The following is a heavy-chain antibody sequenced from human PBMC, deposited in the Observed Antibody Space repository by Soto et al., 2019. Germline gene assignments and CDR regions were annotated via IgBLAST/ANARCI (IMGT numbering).Heavy chain of an antibody. CDR2: ISASKGNT. V-gene: IGHV1-18*03. CDR3: ASRSGQLPYYFDY. Sequence: QVTLVQSGAEVKKPGASVKVSCKASGFTFTNYGITWVRQAPGQGLEWMGWISASKGNTNYAQKFQGRVTMTTDTSTSTAYMELRSLRSDDMAVYYCASRSGQLPYYFDYWGQGTQVTVSA. D-gene: IGHD6-6*01. CDR1: GFTFTNYG. J-gene: IGHJ4*02.